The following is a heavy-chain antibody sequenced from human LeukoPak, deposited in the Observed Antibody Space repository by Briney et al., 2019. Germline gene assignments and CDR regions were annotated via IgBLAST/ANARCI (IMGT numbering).Heavy chain of an antibody. CDR1: GYTFTSYY. V-gene: IGHV1-46*01. Sequence: GASVKVSCKASGYTFTSYYMHWVRQAPGQGLEWMGIINPSGGSTSYAQKFQGRVTMTRDTSTSTVYMELSSLRSEDTAVYYCARAPRSYYYDSSGYGDPNNWFDPWGQGTLVTVSS. J-gene: IGHJ5*02. D-gene: IGHD3-22*01. CDR3: ARAPRSYYYDSSGYGDPNNWFDP. CDR2: INPSGGST.